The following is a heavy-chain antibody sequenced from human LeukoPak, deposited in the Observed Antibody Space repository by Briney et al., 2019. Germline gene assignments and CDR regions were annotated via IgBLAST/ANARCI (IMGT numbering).Heavy chain of an antibody. V-gene: IGHV1-2*02. CDR3: ARVACGGDCRGHYYYYYMDV. CDR1: GYTFTGYY. CDR2: INPNSGGT. J-gene: IGHJ6*03. Sequence: ASVKVSCKASGYTFTGYYMHWVRQAPGQGLEWMGWINPNSGGTNYAQKFQGRVTMTRDTSISTAYMELSRLRSDDTAVYYCARVACGGDCRGHYYYYYMDVWGKGSTVTISS. D-gene: IGHD2-21*02.